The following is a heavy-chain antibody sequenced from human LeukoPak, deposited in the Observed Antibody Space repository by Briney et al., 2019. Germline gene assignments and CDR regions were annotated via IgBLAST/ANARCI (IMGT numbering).Heavy chain of an antibody. CDR3: ARDGVEMATKD. CDR2: IIPIFGTA. D-gene: IGHD5-24*01. Sequence: AASVKVSCKASGGTFSSYAISWVRQAPGQGLEWMGGIIPIFGTANYAQKFQGRVTITADESTSTAYMELSSLRSEDTAVYYCARDGVEMATKDWGQGTQVTVSS. CDR1: GGTFSSYA. V-gene: IGHV1-69*13. J-gene: IGHJ4*02.